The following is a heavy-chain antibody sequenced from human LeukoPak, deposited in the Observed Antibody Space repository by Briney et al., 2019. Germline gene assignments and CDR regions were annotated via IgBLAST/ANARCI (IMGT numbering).Heavy chain of an antibody. Sequence: GGSLRLSCAASGFTFSSYWMHWVRQAPGKGLVWVSHINTDGTTTRYADSVKGRFTISRDNSKNTLYLQMNSLRAEDTAVYYCARDSKGTPYFDYWGQGTLVTVSS. CDR3: ARDSKGTPYFDY. CDR2: INTDGTTT. CDR1: GFTFSSYW. J-gene: IGHJ4*02. V-gene: IGHV3-74*01. D-gene: IGHD1-1*01.